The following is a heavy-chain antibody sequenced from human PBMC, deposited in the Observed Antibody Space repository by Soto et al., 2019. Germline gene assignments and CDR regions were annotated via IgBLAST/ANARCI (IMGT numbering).Heavy chain of an antibody. V-gene: IGHV4-59*01. D-gene: IGHD4-17*01. Sequence: QVQLQESGPGLVKPSETLSLTCTVSGGSISSYYWSWIQQPPGKGLEWIGYIYYSGGTNYNPSLKGRVTVSVDTSKNQFSLQLSSVTAADTAVYYCARVPGHGEYETSLYWYFDLWGRGTLVTVSS. CDR1: GGSISSYY. J-gene: IGHJ2*01. CDR3: ARVPGHGEYETSLYWYFDL. CDR2: IYYSGGT.